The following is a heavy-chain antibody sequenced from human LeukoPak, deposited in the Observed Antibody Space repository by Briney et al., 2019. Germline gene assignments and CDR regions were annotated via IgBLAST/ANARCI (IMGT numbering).Heavy chain of an antibody. D-gene: IGHD2-15*01. CDR2: IKHSGST. CDR1: GGSISSYY. V-gene: IGHV4-34*01. Sequence: SETLSLTCTVSGGSISSYYWSWIRQPPGKGLEWIGEIKHSGSTNYNPSLKSRVTISVDTSKNQFSLKLSSVTAADTAVYYCARQVSDCSGGSCYVSGPRWLDPWGQGTLVTVSS. J-gene: IGHJ5*02. CDR3: ARQVSDCSGGSCYVSGPRWLDP.